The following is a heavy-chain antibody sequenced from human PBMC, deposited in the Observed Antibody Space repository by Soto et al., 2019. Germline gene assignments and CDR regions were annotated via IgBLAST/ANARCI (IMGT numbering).Heavy chain of an antibody. CDR1: GFTFSSYG. CDR3: AKDRSPGHYYDSSGIAGAFDI. D-gene: IGHD3-22*01. J-gene: IGHJ3*02. CDR2: ISYDGSNK. Sequence: LRLSCAASGFTFSSYGMHWVGQAPGKGLEWVAVISYDGSNKYYADSVKGRFTISRDNSKNTLYLQMNSLRAEDTAVYYCAKDRSPGHYYDSSGIAGAFDIWGQGTMVTVSS. V-gene: IGHV3-30*18.